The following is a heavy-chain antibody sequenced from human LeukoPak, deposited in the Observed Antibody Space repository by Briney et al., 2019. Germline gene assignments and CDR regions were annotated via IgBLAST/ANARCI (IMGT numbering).Heavy chain of an antibody. V-gene: IGHV3-23*01. CDR2: ISGSGGST. CDR1: GFTFSSYA. CDR3: AKGEVRAAAGTGFDY. D-gene: IGHD6-13*01. Sequence: GGSLRLSCAASGFTFSSYAMSWVRQAPGKGLEWVSAISGSGGSTYYADSVKGRFTISRDNSKKTLYLQMNSLRAEDTAVYHCAKGEVRAAAGTGFDYWGQGTLVTVSS. J-gene: IGHJ4*02.